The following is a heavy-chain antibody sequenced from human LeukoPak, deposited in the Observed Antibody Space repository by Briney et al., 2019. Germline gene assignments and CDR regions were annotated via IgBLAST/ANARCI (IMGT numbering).Heavy chain of an antibody. J-gene: IGHJ6*02. Sequence: SETLSLTCTASGGSISSYYWSWIRQPPGKGLEWIGYIYYSGSTNYNPSLKSRVTISVDTSKNQFSLKLSSVTAADTAVYYCARFSYYYYGMDVWGQGTTVTVSS. CDR1: GGSISSYY. CDR3: ARFSYYYYGMDV. CDR2: IYYSGST. V-gene: IGHV4-59*08.